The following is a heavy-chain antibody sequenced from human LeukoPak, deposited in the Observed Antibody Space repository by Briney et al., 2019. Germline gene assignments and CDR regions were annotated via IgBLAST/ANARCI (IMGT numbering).Heavy chain of an antibody. J-gene: IGHJ4*02. CDR3: AKTDPYSSSWPEKY. D-gene: IGHD6-13*01. Sequence: GGSLRLSCAASGFTFSSYAMSWVRQAPGKGLEWASAISGSGGSTYYADSVKGRFTISRDNSKNTLYLQMNSLRAEDTAVYYCAKTDPYSSSWPEKYWGQGTLVTVSS. V-gene: IGHV3-23*01. CDR2: ISGSGGST. CDR1: GFTFSSYA.